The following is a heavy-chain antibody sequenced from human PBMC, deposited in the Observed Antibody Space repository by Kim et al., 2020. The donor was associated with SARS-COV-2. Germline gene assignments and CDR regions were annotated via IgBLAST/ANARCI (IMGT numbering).Heavy chain of an antibody. CDR3: ARSYSSGWYDYFQH. D-gene: IGHD6-19*01. Sequence: SETLSLTCTVSGGSISSSSYYWGWIRQPPGKGLEWIGSIYYSGSTYYNPSLKSRVTISVDTSKNQFSLKLSSVTAADTAVYYCARSYSSGWYDYFQHWGQGTLVTVSS. V-gene: IGHV4-39*07. CDR2: IYYSGST. J-gene: IGHJ1*01. CDR1: GGSISSSSYY.